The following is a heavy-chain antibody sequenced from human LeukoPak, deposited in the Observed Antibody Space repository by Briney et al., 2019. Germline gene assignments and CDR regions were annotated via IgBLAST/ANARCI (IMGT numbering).Heavy chain of an antibody. CDR1: GYSFTSYW. Sequence: GESLKISCKGSGYSFTSYWIGWVRQMPGKGLEWMGIIYPGDSDTRYSPSFQGQVTISADKSISTAYLQWSSLKASDTATYYCARLPHLRHYYYGMDVWGQGTTVTVSS. J-gene: IGHJ6*02. V-gene: IGHV5-51*01. CDR3: ARLPHLRHYYYGMDV. CDR2: IYPGDSDT.